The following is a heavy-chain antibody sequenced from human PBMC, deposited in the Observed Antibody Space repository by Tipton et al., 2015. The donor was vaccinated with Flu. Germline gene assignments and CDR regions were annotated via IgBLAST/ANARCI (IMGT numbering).Heavy chain of an antibody. CDR3: AKVIPEIVAGLDY. D-gene: IGHD6-19*01. V-gene: IGHV3-23*01. CDR2: IRGSAGRGAGT. Sequence: SLRLSCAASGFTVSSNSMTWVRQAPGKGLEWVSNIRGSAGRGAGTYYADSVKGRFSISRDNSKNTLYLQMNSLRAEDTAIYYCAKVIPEIVAGLDYWGQGTLVTVSS. CDR1: GFTVSSNS. J-gene: IGHJ4*02.